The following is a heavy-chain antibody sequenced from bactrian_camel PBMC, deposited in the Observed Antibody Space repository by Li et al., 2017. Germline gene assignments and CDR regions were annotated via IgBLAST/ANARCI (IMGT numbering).Heavy chain of an antibody. CDR2: MDSDGSR. D-gene: IGHD6*01. V-gene: IGHV3S53*01. J-gene: IGHJ6*01. CDR3: AARNAERSWARAIGERQLGSAANYGF. CDR1: GFDKKSSC. Sequence: VQLVESGGGSVQAGGSLKLSRTASGFDKKSSCLAWFRQRPGKQREGVAAMDSDGSRLVAKSVKGRFTISKDKNTLTLQMTNLQPEDTAMYYCAARNAERSWARAIGERQLGSAANYGFWGQGTQVTVS.